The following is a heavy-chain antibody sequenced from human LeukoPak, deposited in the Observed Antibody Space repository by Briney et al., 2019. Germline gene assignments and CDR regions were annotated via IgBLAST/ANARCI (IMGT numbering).Heavy chain of an antibody. J-gene: IGHJ6*02. CDR1: GFTFSSYS. Sequence: NPGGSLRLSCAASGFTFSSYSMNWVRQAPGKGLEWVSSISSSSSYIYYADSVKGRFTISRDNTKNSLYLQMNSLRAEDTAVYYCARATDYYDSSGYYPKYGMDVWGQGTTVTVSS. CDR3: ARATDYYDSSGYYPKYGMDV. CDR2: ISSSSSYI. V-gene: IGHV3-21*01. D-gene: IGHD3-22*01.